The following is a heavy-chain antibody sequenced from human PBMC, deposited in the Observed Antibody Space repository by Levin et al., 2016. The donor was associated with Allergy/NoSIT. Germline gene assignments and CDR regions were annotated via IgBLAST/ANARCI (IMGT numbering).Heavy chain of an antibody. J-gene: IGHJ4*02. V-gene: IGHV3-48*03. CDR2: IDGSGGTV. CDR3: ARWRRGVTYFDY. D-gene: IGHD1-20*01. Sequence: VRQAPGKGLEWVAYIDGSGGTVYYADSVKGRLTISRDNAKNSLSLLMNSLRGEDTAVYYCARWRRGVTYFDYWGQGTLVTVSS.